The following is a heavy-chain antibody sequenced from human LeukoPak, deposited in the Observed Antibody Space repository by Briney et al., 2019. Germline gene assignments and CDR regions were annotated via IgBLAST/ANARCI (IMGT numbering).Heavy chain of an antibody. Sequence: GRSLRLSCAASGFTFSSYGMHWVRQAPGKGLEWVSAISGSGGSTYYADSVKGRFTISRDNSKNTLYLQMNSLRAEDTAVYYCAKGGRVEPFNAFDIWGQGTMVTVSS. J-gene: IGHJ3*02. CDR1: GFTFSSYG. CDR3: AKGGRVEPFNAFDI. V-gene: IGHV3-23*01. D-gene: IGHD1-1*01. CDR2: ISGSGGST.